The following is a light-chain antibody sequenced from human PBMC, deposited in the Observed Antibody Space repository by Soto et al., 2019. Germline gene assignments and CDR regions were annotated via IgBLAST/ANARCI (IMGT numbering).Light chain of an antibody. CDR1: QSISSW. J-gene: IGKJ1*01. Sequence: DIQMTQSPSTLSASVGERVTITCRASQSISSWLAWYQQKPGKAPKLLIYDASSLESGVPSRFSGSGSGTEFTLTISSLQPDDFATYYCQQYNSYSPVFGQGTKVDI. CDR2: DAS. V-gene: IGKV1-5*01. CDR3: QQYNSYSPV.